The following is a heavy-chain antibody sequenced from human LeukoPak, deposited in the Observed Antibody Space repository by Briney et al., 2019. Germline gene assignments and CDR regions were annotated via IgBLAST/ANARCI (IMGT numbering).Heavy chain of an antibody. Sequence: ASVKVSCKASGYTFTGYYMHWVRQAPGQGLEWMGWINPNSGGTNYAQKFQGRVTMTRDTSISTAYMELSRLRSDDTAVYYCARDXYDSSGYYGIDYWGQGXLVTVXX. D-gene: IGHD3-22*01. V-gene: IGHV1-2*02. CDR3: ARDXYDSSGYYGIDY. CDR2: INPNSGGT. CDR1: GYTFTGYY. J-gene: IGHJ4*02.